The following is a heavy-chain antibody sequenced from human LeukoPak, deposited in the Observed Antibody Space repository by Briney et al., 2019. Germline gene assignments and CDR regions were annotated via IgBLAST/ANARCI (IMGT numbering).Heavy chain of an antibody. CDR1: GFTFSNAW. Sequence: GGSLRLSCAASGFTFSNAWMSWVRQAPGKGLEWVGRIKSKTDGGTTDYAAPVKGRFTISRDDSKNTLYLQMNSLKTEDTVVYYCTTDQTGTSAFDIWGQGTMVTVSS. V-gene: IGHV3-15*01. CDR2: IKSKTDGGTT. CDR3: TTDQTGTSAFDI. D-gene: IGHD1-1*01. J-gene: IGHJ3*02.